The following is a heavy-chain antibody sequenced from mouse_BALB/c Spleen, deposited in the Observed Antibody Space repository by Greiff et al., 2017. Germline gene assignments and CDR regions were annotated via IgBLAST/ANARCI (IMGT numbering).Heavy chain of an antibody. D-gene: IGHD1-2*01. Sequence: VKVVESGPGLVAPSQSLSITCTVSGFSLTSYGVHWVRQPPGKGLEWLGVIWAGGSTNYNSALMSRLSISKDNSKSQVFLKMNSLQTDDTAMYYCARGVLRLGGDYWGQGTSVTVSS. CDR1: GFSLTSYG. CDR3: ARGVLRLGGDY. CDR2: IWAGGST. V-gene: IGHV2-9*02. J-gene: IGHJ4*01.